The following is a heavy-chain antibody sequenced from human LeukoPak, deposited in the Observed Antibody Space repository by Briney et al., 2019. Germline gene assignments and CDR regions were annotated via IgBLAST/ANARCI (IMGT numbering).Heavy chain of an antibody. CDR1: GFTFSNYA. CDR2: ILYDGSNK. J-gene: IGHJ4*02. Sequence: GGSLRLSCAASGFTFSNYAMHWVRQAPGKGLEWVAVILYDGSNKYYADSVKGRFTISRDNSKNTLYLQMNSLRPEDTAAFYCAREFNSGYYYDYWGQGTLVTVSS. V-gene: IGHV3-30-3*01. CDR3: AREFNSGYYYDY. D-gene: IGHD3-22*01.